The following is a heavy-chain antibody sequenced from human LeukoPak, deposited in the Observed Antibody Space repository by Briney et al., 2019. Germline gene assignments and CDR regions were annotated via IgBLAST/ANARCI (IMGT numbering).Heavy chain of an antibody. Sequence: SETLSLTCTVSGGSISGYYWSWIRQPAGKGLEWIGRIYTSGSTNYNPSLKSRVTMSVDTSKNQFSLKLSSVTAADTAVYYCARVVVGLVAANGYGWFDPWGQGTLVTVSS. CDR3: ARVVVGLVAANGYGWFDP. V-gene: IGHV4-4*07. CDR2: IYTSGST. J-gene: IGHJ5*02. CDR1: GGSISGYY. D-gene: IGHD2-15*01.